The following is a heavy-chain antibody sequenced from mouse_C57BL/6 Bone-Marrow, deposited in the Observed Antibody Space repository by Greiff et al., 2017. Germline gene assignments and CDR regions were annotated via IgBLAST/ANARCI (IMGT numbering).Heavy chain of an antibody. CDR1: GYSFTGYY. CDR3: ARSERPWFAY. Sequence: EVQRVESGPELVKPGASVKISCKASGYSFTGYYMNWVKQSPEKSLEWIGEINPSTGGTTYNQKFKAKATLTVDKSSSTAYMQLKSLTSEDSAVYYCARSERPWFAYWGQGTLVTVSA. V-gene: IGHV1-42*01. CDR2: INPSTGGT. J-gene: IGHJ3*01.